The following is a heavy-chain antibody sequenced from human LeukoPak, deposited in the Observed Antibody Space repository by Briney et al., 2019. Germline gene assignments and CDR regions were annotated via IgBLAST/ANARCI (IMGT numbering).Heavy chain of an antibody. CDR3: ARGKYSNYDFDY. CDR2: MNPNSGNT. V-gene: IGHV1-8*03. D-gene: IGHD4-11*01. CDR1: GYTFTSYD. J-gene: IGHJ4*02. Sequence: ASVKVSCKASGYTFTSYDINWVRQATGQGLEWMGWMNPNSGNTGYAQKFQGRVTITRNTSISTAYMELSSLRSEDTAVYYCARGKYSNYDFDYWGQGTLVTVSS.